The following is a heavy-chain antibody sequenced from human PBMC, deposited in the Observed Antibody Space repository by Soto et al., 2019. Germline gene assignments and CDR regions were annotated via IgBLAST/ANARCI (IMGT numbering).Heavy chain of an antibody. CDR3: ARDPPKYDDILTGPVAYYYGMDV. D-gene: IGHD3-9*01. CDR2: ISSSSYI. J-gene: IGHJ6*02. CDR1: GFTFSSYS. Sequence: GSLRLSCAASGFTFSSYSMNWVRQAPGKGLEWVSSISSSSYIYYADSVKGRFTISRDNAKNSLYLQMNSLRAEDTAVYYCARDPPKYDDILTGPVAYYYGMDVWGQGTTVTVSS. V-gene: IGHV3-21*01.